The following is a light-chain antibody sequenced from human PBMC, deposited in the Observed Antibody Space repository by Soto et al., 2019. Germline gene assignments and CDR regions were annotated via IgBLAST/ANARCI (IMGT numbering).Light chain of an antibody. CDR2: EVS. CDR1: SSDVGGYNY. J-gene: IGLJ1*01. CDR3: SSYAGSNNYV. V-gene: IGLV2-8*01. Sequence: QSVLTQPPSASGSPGQSVTISCTGTSSDVGGYNYVSWYQQHPSKAPKVMIYEVSKRPSGVPDRFSGSKSGNTASLTVSGLQAEDEADYYCSSYAGSNNYVFGTGTKLTVL.